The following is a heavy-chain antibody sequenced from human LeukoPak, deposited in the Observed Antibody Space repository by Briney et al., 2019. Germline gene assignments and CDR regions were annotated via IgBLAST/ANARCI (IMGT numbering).Heavy chain of an antibody. Sequence: PSETLSLTCSVSGVSISSSSYHWGWIRQPPGKGLEWIASIYYSGSTYYSPSLKSRVTISVDTSKNQFSLKMSSVTAADTAVYYCARSGSSWYGEYFQHWGQGTLVTVSS. CDR2: IYYSGST. CDR3: ARSGSSWYGEYFQH. D-gene: IGHD6-13*01. J-gene: IGHJ1*01. V-gene: IGHV4-39*01. CDR1: GVSISSSSYH.